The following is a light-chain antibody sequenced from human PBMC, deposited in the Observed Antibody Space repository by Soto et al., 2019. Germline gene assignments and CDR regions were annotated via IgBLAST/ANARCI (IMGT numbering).Light chain of an antibody. J-gene: IGKJ1*01. V-gene: IGKV1-39*01. CDR2: AAS. Sequence: DIKMTQSPSSLSASVGARVTCPCRASQSISSYLNWYQQKPGKAPKLLIHAASSLQSGVPSRFSGSASGTEFTLTISSLQPDDFATYYCQQYNSYSFGQGTKVDIK. CDR1: QSISSY. CDR3: QQYNSYS.